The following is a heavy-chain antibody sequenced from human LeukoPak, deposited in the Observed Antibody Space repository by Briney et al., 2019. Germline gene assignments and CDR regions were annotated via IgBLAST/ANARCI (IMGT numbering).Heavy chain of an antibody. CDR1: GFSFRIYW. CDR3: TTDYGSFYYDSSVPSDAFDI. D-gene: IGHD3-22*01. J-gene: IGHJ3*02. CDR2: IKSKTDGGTT. Sequence: GGSLRLSCAASGFSFRIYWMSWVRQAPGKGLEWVGRIKSKTDGGTTDYAAPVKGRFTISRDDSKNTLYLQMNSLKTEDTAVYYCTTDYGSFYYDSSVPSDAFDIWGQGTMVTVSS. V-gene: IGHV3-15*01.